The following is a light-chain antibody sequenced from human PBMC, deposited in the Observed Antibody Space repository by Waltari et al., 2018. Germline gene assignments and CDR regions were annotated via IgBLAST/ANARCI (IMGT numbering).Light chain of an antibody. Sequence: EIVMTPSRATLSVSHGERATHSCRTSQSVSRNLAWYQQKPGQAPRLLIYGASTRATGIPARFSGSGSGTEFTITISSLQSEDFAVYYCQQYNNWPYTFGQGTKLEIK. CDR1: QSVSRN. CDR2: GAS. J-gene: IGKJ2*01. V-gene: IGKV3-15*01. CDR3: QQYNNWPYT.